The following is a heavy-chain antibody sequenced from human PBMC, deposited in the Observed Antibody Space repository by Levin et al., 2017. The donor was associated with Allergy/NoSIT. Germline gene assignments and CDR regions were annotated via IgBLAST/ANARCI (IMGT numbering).Heavy chain of an antibody. CDR2: ISAYNGNT. CDR1: GYTFTSYG. Sequence: ASVKVSCKASGYTFTSYGISWVRQAPGQGLEWMGWISAYNGNTNYAQKLQGRVTMTTDTSTSTAYMELRSLRSDDTAVYYCARGSVAVAVNDNWFDPWGQGTLVTVSS. V-gene: IGHV1-18*01. CDR3: ARGSVAVAVNDNWFDP. D-gene: IGHD6-19*01. J-gene: IGHJ5*02.